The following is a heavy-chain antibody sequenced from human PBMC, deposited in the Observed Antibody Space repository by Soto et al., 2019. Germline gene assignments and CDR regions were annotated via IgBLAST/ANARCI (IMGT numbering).Heavy chain of an antibody. CDR2: INWNGGST. CDR3: ARVPPGGYSGYDSAFDI. V-gene: IGHV3-20*04. J-gene: IGHJ3*02. Sequence: GGSLRLSCAASGFTFDDYGMSWVRQAPGKGLEWVSGINWNGGSTGYADSVKGRFTISRDNAKNSLYLQMISLRAEDTALYYCARVPPGGYSGYDSAFDIWGQGTMVTVSS. D-gene: IGHD5-12*01. CDR1: GFTFDDYG.